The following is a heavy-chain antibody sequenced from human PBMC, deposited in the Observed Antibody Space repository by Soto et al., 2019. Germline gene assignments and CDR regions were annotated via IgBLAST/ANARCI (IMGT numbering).Heavy chain of an antibody. V-gene: IGHV3-30-3*01. Sequence: GSLRLSCAASGFTFNSYSMHWVRQAPGKGLEWVAVISYDGSNKYYADSVKGRFTISRDNSKNTLYLQMNSLRAEDTAVYYCARGSSVLFDYWGQGTLVTVSS. CDR2: ISYDGSNK. CDR3: ARGSSVLFDY. CDR1: GFTFNSYS. D-gene: IGHD1-20*01. J-gene: IGHJ4*02.